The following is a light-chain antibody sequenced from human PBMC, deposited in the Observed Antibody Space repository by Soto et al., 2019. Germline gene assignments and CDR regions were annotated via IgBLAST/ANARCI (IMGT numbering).Light chain of an antibody. V-gene: IGLV1-40*01. CDR3: QSYDSSLSGYV. CDR1: SSNIGAGSD. CDR2: NNN. J-gene: IGLJ1*01. Sequence: QPVLTQPPSVSGAPGQRVTIPCTGRSSNIGAGSDVHWYQQLPGTAPKVLIYNNNNRPSGVPDRFSGSKSGTSASLAITGLQSEDEADYYCQSYDSSLSGYVFGTGTKLPVL.